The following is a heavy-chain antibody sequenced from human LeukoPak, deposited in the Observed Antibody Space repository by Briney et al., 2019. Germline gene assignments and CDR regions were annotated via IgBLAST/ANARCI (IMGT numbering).Heavy chain of an antibody. CDR1: GGSINNGGYY. CDR3: ARAGVVREVRYGMDV. Sequence: SQTLSLTCTVSGGSINNGGYYWSWIRQHPGKGLEWIGYIYYSGGTNYNPSLKSRVTISVDTSRNYFSLKLSSVTAADTAVYYCARAGVVREVRYGMDVWGQGTTVSVSS. J-gene: IGHJ6*02. D-gene: IGHD3-10*01. V-gene: IGHV4-31*03. CDR2: IYYSGGT.